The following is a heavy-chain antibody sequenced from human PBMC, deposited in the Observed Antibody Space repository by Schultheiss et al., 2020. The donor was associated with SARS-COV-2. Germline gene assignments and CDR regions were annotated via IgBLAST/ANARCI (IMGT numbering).Heavy chain of an antibody. V-gene: IGHV3-23*01. CDR1: GFTFSSYA. D-gene: IGHD2-21*02. Sequence: GGSLRLSCAASGFTFSSYAMTWVRQAPGKGLEWVSAISGGGISTYYADSVKGRFNTSRDNSKNTLYLQMNSLRAEDTAVYYCAKVCGGDCYLLDYWGQGTLVTVAS. CDR3: AKVCGGDCYLLDY. CDR2: ISGGGIST. J-gene: IGHJ4*02.